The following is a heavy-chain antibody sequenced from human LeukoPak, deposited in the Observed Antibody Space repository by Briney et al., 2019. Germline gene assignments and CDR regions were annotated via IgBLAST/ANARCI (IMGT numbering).Heavy chain of an antibody. Sequence: GGSLRLSCAASGFTFSNAWMSWVRQAPGKGLEWVAVISYDGNSKYYADSVKGRFTISKDNSKNTLFLQMNSLRADDTAVFYCAKDGGFYGENFDYWGQGTLVTVSS. CDR2: ISYDGNSK. D-gene: IGHD4-17*01. V-gene: IGHV3-30*18. J-gene: IGHJ4*02. CDR3: AKDGGFYGENFDY. CDR1: GFTFSNAW.